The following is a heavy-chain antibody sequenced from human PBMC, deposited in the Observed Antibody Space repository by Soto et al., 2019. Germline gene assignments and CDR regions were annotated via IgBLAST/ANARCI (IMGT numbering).Heavy chain of an antibody. CDR3: AADSKVITGPDAFGI. Sequence: GASVKVSCKASGLTFTSSAMQWVRQARGQRLEWIGWIVVGSGNTNYAQKFQERVTITRDMSTSTAYMELSSLRSEDTAVYYCAADSKVITGPDAFGIWGQGPMVTVSS. CDR2: IVVGSGNT. D-gene: IGHD3-16*01. J-gene: IGHJ3*02. V-gene: IGHV1-58*02. CDR1: GLTFTSSA.